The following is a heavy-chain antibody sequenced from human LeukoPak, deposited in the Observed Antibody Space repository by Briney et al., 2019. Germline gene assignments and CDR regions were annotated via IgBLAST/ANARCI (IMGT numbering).Heavy chain of an antibody. CDR1: GFSVTINY. V-gene: IGHV3-53*01. J-gene: IGHJ4*02. CDR3: ARGDGYNFFDY. Sequence: PGGPLRLSCPVSGFSVTINYMSWVRQAPGKGLEWVSVFYVGGATYYADSVKGRITISRDNSENTLYLQMKRLRAEDTAVYYCARGDGYNFFDYWGQGTLVTVSS. D-gene: IGHD5-24*01. CDR2: FYVGGAT.